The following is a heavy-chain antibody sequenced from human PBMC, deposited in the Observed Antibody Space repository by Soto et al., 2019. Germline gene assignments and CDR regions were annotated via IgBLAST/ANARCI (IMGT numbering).Heavy chain of an antibody. J-gene: IGHJ6*02. V-gene: IGHV4-39*07. CDR2: FFIGGNT. D-gene: IGHD1-7*01. CDR1: GGSISSSTYY. CDR3: AREGLTGTIGLYYYYGMDV. Sequence: SETLSLTCTVSGGSISSSTYYWGWMRQPPGKGLEWIASFFIGGNTYYNPSLKSRVTISVDTSKNQFSLKLNSVTAADTAVYYCAREGLTGTIGLYYYYGMDVWGQGTTVTVSS.